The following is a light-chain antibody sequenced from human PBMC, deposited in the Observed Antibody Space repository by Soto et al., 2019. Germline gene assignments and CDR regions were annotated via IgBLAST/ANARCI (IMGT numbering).Light chain of an antibody. CDR2: AAS. Sequence: DIQMTQSPSSLSASVGDRVTITCRASQNIINYLNWYQRKPGKAPKLLIYAASSLQSGVPSRFSGSGSGTDFTLTINSLQPEDFATFYCQQSYSVPLTFGGGTKVQIK. J-gene: IGKJ4*01. V-gene: IGKV1-39*01. CDR3: QQSYSVPLT. CDR1: QNIINY.